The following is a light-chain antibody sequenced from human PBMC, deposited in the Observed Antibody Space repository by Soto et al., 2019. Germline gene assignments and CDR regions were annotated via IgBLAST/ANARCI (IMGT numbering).Light chain of an antibody. J-gene: IGKJ4*01. CDR2: DAS. CDR1: QSVGSY. Sequence: EIVLIQSPATLSLSPGERATLSCRASQSVGSYLAWYQHKPGQAPRLLISDASNRATGLPARFSGSGSETDFTLTISSLEPEDSAVYYCQQRSNWPSLTFGGGTKVEIK. V-gene: IGKV3-11*01. CDR3: QQRSNWPSLT.